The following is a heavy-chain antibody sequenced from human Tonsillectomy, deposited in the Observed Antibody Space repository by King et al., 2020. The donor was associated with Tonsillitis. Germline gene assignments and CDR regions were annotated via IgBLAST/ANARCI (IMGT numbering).Heavy chain of an antibody. D-gene: IGHD2-8*02. V-gene: IGHV4-38-2*02. Sequence: VQLQESGPGLVKASETLSLTCSVSAYSISSGFYWGWIRQPPGKGLEWIGNMYHSGSTYYNPSLKSRITISVDTSKNQFSLNLSSVTAADTAVYYCARVSADDCTGRSPSHFDYGGQGTLVTVSS. J-gene: IGHJ4*02. CDR1: AYSISSGFY. CDR2: MYHSGST. CDR3: ARVSADDCTGRSPSHFDY.